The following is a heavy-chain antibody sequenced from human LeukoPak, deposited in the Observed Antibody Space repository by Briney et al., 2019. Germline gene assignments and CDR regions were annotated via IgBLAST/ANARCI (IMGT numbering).Heavy chain of an antibody. Sequence: QPGGSMGLSCADSGFILSNHAMSWVRQAPGKGLQWIAVSSGSGRTIEYEDSVKGRFTISRDNSKNTLSLQMNSLRVEDTAIYYCTNNVMVKRYIDYWGQGAVVTVSS. V-gene: IGHV3-23*01. D-gene: IGHD5-18*01. CDR2: SSGSGRTI. J-gene: IGHJ4*02. CDR3: TNNVMVKRYIDY. CDR1: GFILSNHA.